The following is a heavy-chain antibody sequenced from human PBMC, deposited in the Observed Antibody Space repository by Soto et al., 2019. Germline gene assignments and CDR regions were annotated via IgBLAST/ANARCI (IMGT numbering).Heavy chain of an antibody. CDR3: AKDKPGTTSFDY. V-gene: IGHV3-23*01. CDR2: ISDRGDTT. J-gene: IGHJ4*02. CDR1: GLTIRSYA. Sequence: GSLRLSCAASGLTIRSYAMSWVRQAPGKGLEWVSAISDRGDTTHYADSVKGRFTISRDTSKNTLYLQMNTLRAEDTAVYYCAKDKPGTTSFDYWGRGTPVTVSS. D-gene: IGHD1-1*01.